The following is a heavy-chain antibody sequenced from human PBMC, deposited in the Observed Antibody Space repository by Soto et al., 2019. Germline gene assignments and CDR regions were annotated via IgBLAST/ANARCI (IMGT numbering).Heavy chain of an antibody. D-gene: IGHD3-3*01. Sequence: QVQLVQSGAEVKKPGASVRVSCEASGYTFTIHYMHWVRQAPGQGLEWMGWINPKSGGTNYAQKFQGRVTMTRDTSSNTAYLELSSLRSDDTALYYCARRYNDYKDGSGSAGWFDSWGQGTLVTVSS. CDR1: GYTFTIHY. J-gene: IGHJ5*01. CDR3: ARRYNDYKDGSGSAGWFDS. CDR2: INPKSGGT. V-gene: IGHV1-2*02.